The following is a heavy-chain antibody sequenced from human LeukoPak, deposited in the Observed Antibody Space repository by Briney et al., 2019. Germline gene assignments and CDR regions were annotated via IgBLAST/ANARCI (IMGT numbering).Heavy chain of an antibody. Sequence: ASVKVSCKASGYTFTSYGISWVRQAPGQGLEWMGWISAYNGNTNYAQELQGRVTMTTDTSTSTAYMELRSLRSDDTAVYYCAREAQSTYYYDSSGYQSNYFDYWGQGTLVTVSS. CDR3: AREAQSTYYYDSSGYQSNYFDY. CDR2: ISAYNGNT. D-gene: IGHD3-22*01. CDR1: GYTFTSYG. J-gene: IGHJ4*02. V-gene: IGHV1-18*01.